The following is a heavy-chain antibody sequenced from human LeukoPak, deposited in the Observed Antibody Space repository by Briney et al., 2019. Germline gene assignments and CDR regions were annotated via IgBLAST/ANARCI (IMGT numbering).Heavy chain of an antibody. J-gene: IGHJ3*02. CDR3: ATDRLEIYALHI. CDR1: GYGLSDLS. V-gene: IGHV1-24*01. Sequence: GASVKVSCRVSGYGLSDLSIHWVRHVPGKGLEWMGGFEPEEGEHGETIFAQKFEDRLTLTEDTSADTAYMELVRLTSEDTAVYYCATDRLEIYALHIWGQGTAVTVSS. D-gene: IGHD2/OR15-2a*01. CDR2: FEPEEGEHGET.